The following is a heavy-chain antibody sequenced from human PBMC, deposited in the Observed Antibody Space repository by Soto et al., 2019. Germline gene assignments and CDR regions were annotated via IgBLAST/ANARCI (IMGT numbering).Heavy chain of an antibody. CDR2: ISGSGGST. D-gene: IGHD3-10*01. Sequence: PGGSLRLSCAASGFTFSSYAMSWVRQAPGKGLEWVSAISGSGGSTYYADSAKGRFTISRDNSKNTLYLQMNSLRAEDTAVYYCAKALWFGELLSGGMDVWGQGTTVTVSS. J-gene: IGHJ6*02. CDR3: AKALWFGELLSGGMDV. CDR1: GFTFSSYA. V-gene: IGHV3-23*01.